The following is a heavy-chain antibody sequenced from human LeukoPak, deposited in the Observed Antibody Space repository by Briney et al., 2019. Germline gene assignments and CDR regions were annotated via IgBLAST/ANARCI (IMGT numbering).Heavy chain of an antibody. Sequence: SETLSLNCIVSGGSISSYYWSWIRQPPGKGLEWIGSIYHSGSTRSNPSLKSRLTMSVDTSKDQFSLRLTSVTADDTAVYYCARGHSGRWYHHFDSWGQGILVTVSS. CDR2: IYHSGST. J-gene: IGHJ4*02. CDR1: GGSISSYY. V-gene: IGHV4-59*01. D-gene: IGHD6-13*01. CDR3: ARGHSGRWYHHFDS.